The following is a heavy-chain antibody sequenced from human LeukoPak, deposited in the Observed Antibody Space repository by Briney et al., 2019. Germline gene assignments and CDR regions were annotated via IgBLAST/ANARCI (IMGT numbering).Heavy chain of an antibody. J-gene: IGHJ6*03. V-gene: IGHV3-30-3*01. CDR3: ARGANKYSGDQYYYSYMDV. D-gene: IGHD1-26*01. CDR1: GFTFGTYP. CDR2: ISHDESNK. Sequence: GGSLRLSCAASGFTFGTYPIHWVRQAPGKGLEWVAVISHDESNKNYADFVKGRFTISRDNSKNTLYLQMNSLRPEDTAVYYCARGANKYSGDQYYYSYMDVWGKGTTVTVSS.